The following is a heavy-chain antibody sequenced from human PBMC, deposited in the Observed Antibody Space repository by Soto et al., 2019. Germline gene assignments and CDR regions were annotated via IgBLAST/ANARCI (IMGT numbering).Heavy chain of an antibody. Sequence: QVQLQESGPGLVKPSQTLSLTCTVSGGSISSGGYYWSWIRQHPGKGLEWIGYIYYSGSTYYNPSLKSRVTISVDTSKNQFSLKLSSVTAADTAVYYCARDLVGRYCTNGVCYSSNYYYGMDVWGQGTTVTVSS. CDR3: ARDLVGRYCTNGVCYSSNYYYGMDV. D-gene: IGHD2-8*01. CDR1: GGSISSGGYY. V-gene: IGHV4-31*03. CDR2: IYYSGST. J-gene: IGHJ6*02.